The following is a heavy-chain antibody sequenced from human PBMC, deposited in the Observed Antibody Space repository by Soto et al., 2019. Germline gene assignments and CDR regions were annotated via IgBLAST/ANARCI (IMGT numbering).Heavy chain of an antibody. D-gene: IGHD3-10*01. Sequence: SETLSLTCAVYCGSFSGYYWSWIRQPPGNGLYCIGEINDSGITNXXPSLNSRXXISVGRSKNQXCLKLXRGTAADTAVYYCARGPSMGWFDLWGQGTLVTVXX. CDR3: ARGPSMGWFDL. CDR1: CGSFSGYY. J-gene: IGHJ5*02. CDR2: INDSGIT. V-gene: IGHV4-34*01.